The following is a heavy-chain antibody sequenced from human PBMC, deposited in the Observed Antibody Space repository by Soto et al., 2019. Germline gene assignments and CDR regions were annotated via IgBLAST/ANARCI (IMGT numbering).Heavy chain of an antibody. CDR1: GFTFSNAW. CDR3: TTGPPMVRGVIIPEY. V-gene: IGHV3-15*01. D-gene: IGHD3-10*01. Sequence: GGSLRLSCAASGFTFSNAWMSWVRQAPGKGLEWVGRIKSKTDGGTTDYAAPVKGRFTISRDDSKNTLYLQMNSLKTEDTAVYYCTTGPPMVRGVIIPEYWGQGTLVTVSS. CDR2: IKSKTDGGTT. J-gene: IGHJ4*02.